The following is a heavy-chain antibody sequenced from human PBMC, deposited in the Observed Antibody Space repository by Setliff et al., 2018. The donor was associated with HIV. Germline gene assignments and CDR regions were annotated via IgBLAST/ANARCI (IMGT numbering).Heavy chain of an antibody. J-gene: IGHJ4*02. V-gene: IGHV5-51*01. CDR1: GYSFSRYW. CDR3: ARHPIHTYGYGAFDF. D-gene: IGHD5-18*01. Sequence: GESLKISCEGSGYSFSRYWIGWVRQMPGNGLEGRGGIYPGDSRSKYSPSFQGQVTISVDTSISTDYLQWNSLKASDTAIYYCARHPIHTYGYGAFDFWGRGTLVTVSS. CDR2: IYPGDSRS.